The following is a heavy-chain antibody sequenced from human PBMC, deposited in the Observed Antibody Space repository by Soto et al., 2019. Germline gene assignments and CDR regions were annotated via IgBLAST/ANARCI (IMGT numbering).Heavy chain of an antibody. Sequence: GASVKVSCKASGYTFTSYDINWVRQATGQGLEWMGWMNPNSGNTGYAQKFQGRVTMARNTSISTAYMELSSLRSEDTAVYYCARESPISSSWYGTYYYYGMDVWGQGTTVTVSS. CDR2: MNPNSGNT. D-gene: IGHD6-13*01. J-gene: IGHJ6*02. CDR1: GYTFTSYD. CDR3: ARESPISSSWYGTYYYYGMDV. V-gene: IGHV1-8*01.